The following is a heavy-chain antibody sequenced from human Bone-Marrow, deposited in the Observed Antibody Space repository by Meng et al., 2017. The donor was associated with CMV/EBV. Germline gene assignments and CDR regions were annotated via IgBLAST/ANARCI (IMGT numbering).Heavy chain of an antibody. CDR2: ISPYNGKT. D-gene: IGHD2/OR15-2a*01. CDR1: GYTFSNYG. J-gene: IGHJ3*02. CDR3: ARGHLSRLFDSSGDI. Sequence: ASVKVSCKGSGYTFSNYGIGWVRRAPGKWLEWMGWISPYNGKTKYAEKVQDRVTMTIDTSTTTAYMELRDLRSDDTAVYYCARGHLSRLFDSSGDICGQGTLVAVSS. V-gene: IGHV1-18*01.